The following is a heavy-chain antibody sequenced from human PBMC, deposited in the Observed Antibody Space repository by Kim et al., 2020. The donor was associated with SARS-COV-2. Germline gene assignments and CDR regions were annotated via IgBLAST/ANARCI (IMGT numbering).Heavy chain of an antibody. Sequence: GESLKISCKGSGYSFTSYWIGWVRQMPGKGLEWMGIIYPGDSDTRYSPSFQGQVTISADKSISTAYLQWSSLKASDTAMYYCARPTPPPGYCSGGSCLEPPDYWGQGTLVTVSS. D-gene: IGHD2-15*01. J-gene: IGHJ4*02. V-gene: IGHV5-51*01. CDR3: ARPTPPPGYCSGGSCLEPPDY. CDR1: GYSFTSYW. CDR2: IYPGDSDT.